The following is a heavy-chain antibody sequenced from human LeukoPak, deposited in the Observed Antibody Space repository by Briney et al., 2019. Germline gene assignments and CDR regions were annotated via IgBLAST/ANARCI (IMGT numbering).Heavy chain of an antibody. CDR1: GFTFSSYS. CDR3: ASDNSSSWYSLDAFDI. V-gene: IGHV3-21*01. D-gene: IGHD6-13*01. CDR2: ISSSSSYI. J-gene: IGHJ3*02. Sequence: GGSLRLSCAASGFTFSSYSMNWVRQAPGKGLEWVSSISSSSSYIYYADSVKGRFTISRDNARNSLYLQMNSLRAEDTAVYYCASDNSSSWYSLDAFDIWGQGTMVTVSS.